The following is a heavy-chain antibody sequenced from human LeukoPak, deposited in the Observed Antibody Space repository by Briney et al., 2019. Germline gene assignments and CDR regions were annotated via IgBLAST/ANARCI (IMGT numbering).Heavy chain of an antibody. D-gene: IGHD7-27*01. Sequence: TSKTLSLTCTVSGGSISSYYWNWIRQPPGKGLEWIGYIYYSGSTNYNPSLKSRVTISVDTSKNQFSLRLSSVTAADTAVYYCARDGSAWGGAFDIWGQGTMVTVSS. CDR1: GGSISSYY. CDR2: IYYSGST. V-gene: IGHV4-59*01. J-gene: IGHJ3*02. CDR3: ARDGSAWGGAFDI.